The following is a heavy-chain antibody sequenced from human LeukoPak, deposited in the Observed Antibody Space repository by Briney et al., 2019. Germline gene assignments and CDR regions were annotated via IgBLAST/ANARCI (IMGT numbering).Heavy chain of an antibody. J-gene: IGHJ3*02. V-gene: IGHV3-74*01. CDR3: ARGYVHAFDI. CDR2: INSDGSTT. Sequence: GGSLRLSCAASGFTFSSYWMHWVRQDPVKGLVWVSRINSDGSTTSYADSVKGRFTISRDNAKNTLYLQMNSLRAGDTAVYYCARGYVHAFDIWGQGTMVTVSS. CDR1: GFTFSSYW. D-gene: IGHD5-12*01.